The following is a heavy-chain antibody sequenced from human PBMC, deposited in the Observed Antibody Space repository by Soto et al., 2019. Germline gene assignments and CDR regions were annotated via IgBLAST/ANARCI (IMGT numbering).Heavy chain of an antibody. Sequence: PSETLSLTCTVSGGSISSSSYYWGWIRQPPGKGLEWIGSIYYSGSTYYNPSLKSRVTISVDTSKNQFSLKLSSVTAADSAVYYCVTDLNWQGHWGQGTLVTVSS. J-gene: IGHJ4*02. CDR1: GGSISSSSYY. CDR3: VTDLNWQGH. V-gene: IGHV4-39*02. CDR2: IYYSGST.